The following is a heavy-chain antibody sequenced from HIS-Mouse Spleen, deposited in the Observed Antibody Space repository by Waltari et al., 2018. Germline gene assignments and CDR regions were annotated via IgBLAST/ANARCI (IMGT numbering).Heavy chain of an antibody. CDR3: AREIPYSSSWYDWYFDL. CDR1: GGSISSSSYY. CDR2: IYYSGST. D-gene: IGHD6-13*01. J-gene: IGHJ2*01. Sequence: QLQLQESGPGLVKPSETLSLTCTVSGGSISSSSYYWGWIRQPPGKGLEWIGSIYYSGSTYDNPSLKSRVTISVDPSKNQFSLKLSSVTAADTAVYYCAREIPYSSSWYDWYFDLWGRGTLVTVSS. V-gene: IGHV4-39*07.